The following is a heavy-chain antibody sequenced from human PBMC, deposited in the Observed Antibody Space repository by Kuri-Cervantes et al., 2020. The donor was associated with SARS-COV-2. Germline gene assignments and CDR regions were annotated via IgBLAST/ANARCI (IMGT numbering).Heavy chain of an antibody. V-gene: IGHV4-39*07. CDR1: GGSISSSSYY. CDR2: IYYSGST. Sequence: ESLKISCTVSGGSISSSSYYWGWIRQPPGKGLEWIGSIYYSGSTYYNPSLKSRVTISVDTPKNQFSLKLSSVTAADTAVYYCASPEYYYGSGSHLDYYGMDVWGQGTTVTVSS. CDR3: ASPEYYYGSGSHLDYYGMDV. D-gene: IGHD3-10*01. J-gene: IGHJ6*02.